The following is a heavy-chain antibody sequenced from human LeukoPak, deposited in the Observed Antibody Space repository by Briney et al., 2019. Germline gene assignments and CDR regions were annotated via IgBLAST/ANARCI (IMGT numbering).Heavy chain of an antibody. CDR1: GRPISSYY. CDR2: IYNSGST. D-gene: IGHD4-17*01. Sequence: PSEPLTLPCTVSGRPISSYYWSCIRQPAGKGLEWIGRIYNSGSTNYNPSLESRVTMSVDTSKNQFSLKLSSVTAADTAVYYCARDWPPVTTWFFGFDAFDIWGQGTMVTVSS. J-gene: IGHJ3*02. CDR3: ARDWPPVTTWFFGFDAFDI. V-gene: IGHV4-4*07.